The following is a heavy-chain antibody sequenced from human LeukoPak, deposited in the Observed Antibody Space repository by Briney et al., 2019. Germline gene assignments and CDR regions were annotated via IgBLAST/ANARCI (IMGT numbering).Heavy chain of an antibody. D-gene: IGHD1-14*01. CDR1: GFTFSSYG. CDR2: ISYDGSNK. V-gene: IGHV3-30*18. J-gene: IGHJ4*02. CDR3: AKEKTGGELDY. Sequence: GRSLRLSCAASGFTFSSYGMHWVRQAPGKGLEWVAVISYDGSNKYYADSVKGRFTNSRDNSKNTLYLQMNSLRGEDTAVYYCAKEKTGGELDYWGQGTLVTVSS.